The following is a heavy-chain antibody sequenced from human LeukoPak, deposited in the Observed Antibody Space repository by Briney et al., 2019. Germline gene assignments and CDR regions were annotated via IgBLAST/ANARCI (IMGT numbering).Heavy chain of an antibody. Sequence: ASVKVSCKASGGTFSSYAISWVRQAPGQGLEWMGWINPNSGGTNYAQKFQGRVTMTRDTSISTAYMELSRLRSDDTAVYYCARVIPYDSSGYYLDDAFDIWGQGTMVTVSS. J-gene: IGHJ3*02. D-gene: IGHD3-22*01. V-gene: IGHV1-2*02. CDR2: INPNSGGT. CDR3: ARVIPYDSSGYYLDDAFDI. CDR1: GGTFSSYA.